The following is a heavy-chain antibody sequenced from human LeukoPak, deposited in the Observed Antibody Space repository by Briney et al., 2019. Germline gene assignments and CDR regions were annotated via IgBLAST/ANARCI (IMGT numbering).Heavy chain of an antibody. CDR2: IKGDGSSK. J-gene: IGHJ4*02. V-gene: IGHV3-7*03. Sequence: GGSLRLSCAAFGFTFSNYWMSWVRQAPGKGLEWVANIKGDGSSKYYMDSVKGRFTISRDNAKSSLYLQMNTLRAEDTAVYYCATSHDSSGNDWGRGTLVTVSS. D-gene: IGHD3-22*01. CDR3: ATSHDSSGND. CDR1: GFTFSNYW.